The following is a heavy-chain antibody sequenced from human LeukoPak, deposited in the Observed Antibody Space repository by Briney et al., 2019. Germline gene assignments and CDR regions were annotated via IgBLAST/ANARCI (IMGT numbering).Heavy chain of an antibody. CDR1: GFTFTSYS. CDR2: ISGGGGST. Sequence: GGSLRLSCAASGFTFTSYSMNWVRQAPGKGLEWVSTISGGGGSTYYADSVKGRFTISRDNSKNTQYLRMNSLRAEDTAVYYCAKGGSVYYHHDLDVWGQGTTVTVSS. CDR3: AKGGSVYYHHDLDV. D-gene: IGHD3-16*01. V-gene: IGHV3-23*01. J-gene: IGHJ6*02.